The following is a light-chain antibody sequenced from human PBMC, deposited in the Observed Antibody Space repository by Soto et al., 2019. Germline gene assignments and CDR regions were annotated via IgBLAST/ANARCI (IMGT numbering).Light chain of an antibody. CDR3: MQALQTPPYT. CDR1: QSVLHSNGYNY. V-gene: IGKV2-28*01. Sequence: DIVMTQSPLSLPVTPGEPASISCRSSQSVLHSNGYNYLDWYLQKPGQSPQLLIYWGSNRASGVPDRFSGSGSGTDFTLQISSVEAEDVGVYYCMQALQTPPYTFGQGTKLEIK. J-gene: IGKJ2*01. CDR2: WGS.